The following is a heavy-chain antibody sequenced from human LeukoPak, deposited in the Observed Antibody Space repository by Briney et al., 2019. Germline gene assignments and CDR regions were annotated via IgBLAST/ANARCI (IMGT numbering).Heavy chain of an antibody. CDR1: GFPFSRYS. Sequence: GSLRLSCAASGFPFSRYSMNWVRQAPGKGLEWVSSISSSSSYTYYADSVKGRFTISRDNAKNSPYLQMNSLRAEDTAVYYCARDLSSGWYDYWGQGTLVTVSS. CDR3: ARDLSSGWYDY. J-gene: IGHJ4*02. V-gene: IGHV3-21*01. CDR2: ISSSSSYT. D-gene: IGHD6-19*01.